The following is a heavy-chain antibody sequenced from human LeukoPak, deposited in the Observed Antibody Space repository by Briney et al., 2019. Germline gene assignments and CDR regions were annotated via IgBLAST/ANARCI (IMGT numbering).Heavy chain of an antibody. D-gene: IGHD1-26*01. V-gene: IGHV3-30*03. CDR2: MSSDGTSK. CDR1: GFTFSTYG. Sequence: PGGSLRLSCVASGFTFSTYGIHWVRQAPGKGLEWVAGMSSDGTSKYYADSVKGRVTISRDNSKNTLYLQMTGLRADDTAVYYCAREVGGGATNYFDYWGQGTLVTVSS. CDR3: AREVGGGATNYFDY. J-gene: IGHJ4*02.